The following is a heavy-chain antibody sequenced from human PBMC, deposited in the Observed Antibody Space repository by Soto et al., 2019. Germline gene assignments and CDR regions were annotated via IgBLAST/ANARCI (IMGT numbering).Heavy chain of an antibody. V-gene: IGHV1-46*02. CDR2: INPSGEHT. J-gene: IGHJ4*02. Sequence: ASVKVSFKASGYSFKDHYRHWVRQAPGRGLEWVGIINPSGEHTNYAQQFRGRVAMTRDTSTSTAYMELRSLRSEDTAVYFCARISCKGGSCYFDFDHWGQGTLVTVSS. D-gene: IGHD2-15*01. CDR1: GYSFKDHY. CDR3: ARISCKGGSCYFDFDH.